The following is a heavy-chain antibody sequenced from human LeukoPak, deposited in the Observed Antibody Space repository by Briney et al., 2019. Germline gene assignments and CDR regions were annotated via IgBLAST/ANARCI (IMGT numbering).Heavy chain of an antibody. D-gene: IGHD3-22*01. J-gene: IGHJ4*02. CDR1: GYSFTSYW. Sequence: GESLKISCKGSGYSFTSYWIGWVRQMPGKGLEWMGIIYPGDSDTRYSPSFQGQVTISADKSISTAYLQWSSLKASDTAMYYCARQYYYDSSGYSYFDYWGQGTLVTVSS. CDR2: IYPGDSDT. CDR3: ARQYYYDSSGYSYFDY. V-gene: IGHV5-51*01.